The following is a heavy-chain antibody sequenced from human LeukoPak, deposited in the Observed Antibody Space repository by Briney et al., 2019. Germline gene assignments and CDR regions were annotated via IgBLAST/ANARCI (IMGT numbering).Heavy chain of an antibody. V-gene: IGHV3-53*01. Sequence: GGSLRLSCATSGFTVSNNYMSWVRQAPGKGLEWVSAIYSGGNTYYADSVKGRFTISRDNSKNTLYLQMNSLRAEDTAVYYCARMYSGSFMDYWGQGTLVTVSS. CDR1: GFTVSNNY. CDR2: IYSGGNT. CDR3: ARMYSGSFMDY. J-gene: IGHJ4*02. D-gene: IGHD1-26*01.